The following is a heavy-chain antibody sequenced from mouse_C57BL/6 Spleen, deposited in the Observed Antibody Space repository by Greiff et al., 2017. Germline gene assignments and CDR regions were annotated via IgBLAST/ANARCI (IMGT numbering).Heavy chain of an antibody. J-gene: IGHJ2*01. V-gene: IGHV5-9-1*02. D-gene: IGHD1-1*01. CDR1: GFTFSSYA. Sequence: EVQLVESGEGLVKPGGSLKLSCAASGFTFSSYAMSWVRQTPEKRLEWVAYISSGGDYIYYADTVKGRFTISRDNARNTLYLQMSSLKSEDTAMYYCTRGGITTVVARYYFDYWGQGTTLTVSS. CDR3: TRGGITTVVARYYFDY. CDR2: ISSGGDYI.